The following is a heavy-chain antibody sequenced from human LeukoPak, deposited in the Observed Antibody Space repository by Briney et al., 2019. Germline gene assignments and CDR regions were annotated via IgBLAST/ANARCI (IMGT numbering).Heavy chain of an antibody. CDR3: ARDQGGSVANWFDP. J-gene: IGHJ5*02. CDR1: GGSISSSNW. Sequence: SSETLSLTCAVSGGSISSSNWWSWVRQPPGKGLEWIGEIYHSGSTNYNPSLKSRVTISVDKSKNQFSLKLSSVTAADTAVYYCARDQGGSVANWFDPWGQGTLVTVSS. D-gene: IGHD3-10*01. V-gene: IGHV4-4*02. CDR2: IYHSGST.